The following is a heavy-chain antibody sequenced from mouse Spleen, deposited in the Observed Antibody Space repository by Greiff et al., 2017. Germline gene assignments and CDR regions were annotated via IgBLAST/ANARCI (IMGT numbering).Heavy chain of an antibody. Sequence: VQGVESGAELVRPGASVILSCKALGYTSTDYEMHWVKETPVPGLEWIGGIHPGSGGTAYNQKFKGKATLTADTSSSTAYMELSSLTSEDSAVYYCTRNYRYEAWFAYWGQGTLVTVSA. CDR1: GYTSTDYE. D-gene: IGHD2-14*01. CDR3: TRNYRYEAWFAY. CDR2: IHPGSGGT. V-gene: IGHV1-15*01. J-gene: IGHJ3*01.